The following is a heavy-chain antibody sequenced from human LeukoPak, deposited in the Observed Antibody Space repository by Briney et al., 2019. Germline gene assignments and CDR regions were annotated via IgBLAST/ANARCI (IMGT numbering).Heavy chain of an antibody. CDR2: IYSGGST. CDR3: ARDRWELLGVFDY. Sequence: GGSLRLSCAASGFTVSSNYMSWVRQAPGKGLEWVSVIYSGGSTYYADSVKGRFTISRDNSKNTLYLQMNSLRAEDTAVYYCARDRWELLGVFDYWGQGTLVTVSS. V-gene: IGHV3-53*01. J-gene: IGHJ4*02. CDR1: GFTVSSNY. D-gene: IGHD1-26*01.